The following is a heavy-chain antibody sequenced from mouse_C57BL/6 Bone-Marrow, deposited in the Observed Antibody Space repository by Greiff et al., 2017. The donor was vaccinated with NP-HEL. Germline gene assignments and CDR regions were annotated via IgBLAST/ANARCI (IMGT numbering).Heavy chain of an antibody. V-gene: IGHV1-69*01. J-gene: IGHJ2*01. D-gene: IGHD2-1*01. Sequence: VQLQQPGAELVMPGASVKLSCKASGYTFTSYWMHWVKQRPGQGLEWIGEIDPSDSYTNYNQKFKGKSTLTVDKSSSTAYMQLSSLTSEDSAVYYCAREDFDNSYYFDYWGQGTTLTVSS. CDR3: AREDFDNSYYFDY. CDR1: GYTFTSYW. CDR2: IDPSDSYT.